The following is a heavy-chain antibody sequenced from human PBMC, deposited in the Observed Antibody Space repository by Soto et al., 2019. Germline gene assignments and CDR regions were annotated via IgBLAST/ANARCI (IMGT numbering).Heavy chain of an antibody. CDR2: ISAYNGKT. V-gene: IGHV1-18*04. Sequence: ASVKVSCKASGYTFTSYGISWVRQAPGQGLEWMGLISAYNGKTTYAQKFQGRVTITRDTSASTAYMELSSLRSEDTAVYYCARVIGGWYAFDYWGQGTLVTVSS. CDR1: GYTFTSYG. CDR3: ARVIGGWYAFDY. J-gene: IGHJ4*02. D-gene: IGHD6-19*01.